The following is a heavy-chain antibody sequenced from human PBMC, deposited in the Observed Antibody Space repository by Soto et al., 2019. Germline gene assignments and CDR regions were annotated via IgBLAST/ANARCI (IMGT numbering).Heavy chain of an antibody. Sequence: QVQLVQSGADLKKPGASVQVSCKTSGYTFSNYAINWVRQAPGQGLEWMGWISSYNSYNGDTKYARMLQDRLTITMDTSPAAAYMELRSLRSDDTAVYYCARGEMERGEVGYYGLCVWGQGPTVTVSS. CDR1: GYTFSNYA. J-gene: IGHJ6*02. CDR2: ISSYNSYNGDT. CDR3: ARGEMERGEVGYYGLCV. V-gene: IGHV1-18*04. D-gene: IGHD3-16*01.